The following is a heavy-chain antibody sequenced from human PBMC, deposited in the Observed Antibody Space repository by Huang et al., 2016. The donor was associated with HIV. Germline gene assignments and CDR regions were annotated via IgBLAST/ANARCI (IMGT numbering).Heavy chain of an antibody. D-gene: IGHD6-19*01. CDR2: ISAYKGNT. CDR3: ARDGSTEYSGGWYGGTFDI. CDR1: GYTFTTYG. J-gene: IGHJ3*02. Sequence: QIQLVQSGAEVKKPGASVKVSCKASGYTFTTYGLSWVRQVPGQGLEWMGWISAYKGNTNSAQNFQGRVTMTRDASTNTAYMELRSLRSDDTAVYYCARDGSTEYSGGWYGGTFDIWGQGTMVTVSS. V-gene: IGHV1-18*01.